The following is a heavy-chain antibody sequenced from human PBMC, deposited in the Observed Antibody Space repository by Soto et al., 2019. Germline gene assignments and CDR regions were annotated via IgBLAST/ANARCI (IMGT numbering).Heavy chain of an antibody. J-gene: IGHJ4*02. V-gene: IGHV3-48*03. Sequence: HPGGSLRLSCAASGFTFDTSEMNWVRQSPGKGLEWVSYISSSGSTIYYADSVKGRFTISRDNAKNSLYLQMNSLRAEDTALYHCARDRTVDIGMDDYSGQGTLVTVSS. CDR2: ISSSGSTI. D-gene: IGHD5-12*01. CDR3: ARDRTVDIGMDDY. CDR1: GFTFDTSE.